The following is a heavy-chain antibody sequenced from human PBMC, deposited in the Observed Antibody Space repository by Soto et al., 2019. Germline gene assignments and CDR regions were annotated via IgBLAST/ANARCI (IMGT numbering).Heavy chain of an antibody. CDR3: TTPRDYYDSSGYYYDY. D-gene: IGHD3-22*01. CDR1: GFTFSGSA. V-gene: IGHV3-73*01. Sequence: EVQLVESGGGLVQPGGSLKLSCVASGFTFSGSAMHWVRQASGKGLEWVGRIRSKANSYATAYAASVKGRFTISRDDSKNTAYLQMNSLKTEDTAVYYCTTPRDYYDSSGYYYDYWGQGTLVTVSS. CDR2: IRSKANSYAT. J-gene: IGHJ4*02.